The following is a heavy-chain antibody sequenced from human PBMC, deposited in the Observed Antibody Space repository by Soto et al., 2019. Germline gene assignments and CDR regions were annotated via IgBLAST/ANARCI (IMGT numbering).Heavy chain of an antibody. J-gene: IGHJ4*02. V-gene: IGHV3-30*03. D-gene: IGHD6-19*01. CDR2: VSSDGSKK. Sequence: PGVSLRLSFAASGFTFSNYGIHWVCQAQGKGLEWVAVVSSDGSKKYYVDSVKGRFTISRDNSKNTLFLQMDSLTGEDTAVYYCATDGPGKQSLVGYYFDYWGQGTSVTVSS. CDR1: GFTFSNYG. CDR3: ATDGPGKQSLVGYYFDY.